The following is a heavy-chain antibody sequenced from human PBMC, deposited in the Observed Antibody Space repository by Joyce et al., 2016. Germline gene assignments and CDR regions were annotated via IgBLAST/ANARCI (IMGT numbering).Heavy chain of an antibody. CDR2: IIPIVGVA. Sequence: VQLVQSGAEVKKPGSSVKVSCKVSGGNFYDYTITWVRQAPGQGLEWMGRIIPIVGVANYGRKLRGRVALTADKSTATAYLELNSLRLDDTAMFFCTRGRIEYSKTFNAYDIWGQGTMVTVSS. J-gene: IGHJ3*02. D-gene: IGHD2/OR15-2a*01. CDR3: TRGRIEYSKTFNAYDI. CDR1: GGNFYDYT. V-gene: IGHV1-69*04.